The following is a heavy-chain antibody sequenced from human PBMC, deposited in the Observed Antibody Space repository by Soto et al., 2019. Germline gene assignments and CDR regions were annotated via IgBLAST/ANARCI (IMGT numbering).Heavy chain of an antibody. CDR1: GGSIRGYY. D-gene: IGHD3-22*01. Sequence: SETLSLTCSVSGGSIRGYYWSWIRQPAGKGLEWIGRIRTRENTNSNPSLRSRVTMSVDTSSNQFSLKLSSVNAADTAVYYCARGWGDRSGYRIDYWGQGTLVTVSS. V-gene: IGHV4-4*07. CDR2: IRTRENT. J-gene: IGHJ4*02. CDR3: ARGWGDRSGYRIDY.